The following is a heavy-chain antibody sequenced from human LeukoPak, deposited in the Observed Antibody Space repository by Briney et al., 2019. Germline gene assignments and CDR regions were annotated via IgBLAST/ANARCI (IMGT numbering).Heavy chain of an antibody. D-gene: IGHD3-22*01. J-gene: IGHJ4*02. Sequence: GGSLRLSCAASGFTFSNYALSWVRQAPGKGLEWVSAIHYSGGSTYYADSVKGRFSISRDNSKNTLYLQMNSLRAEDTAVYYCARGSWSNSDGSGSVDYWGQGTLVTVSS. CDR2: IHYSGGST. V-gene: IGHV3-23*01. CDR1: GFTFSNYA. CDR3: ARGSWSNSDGSGSVDY.